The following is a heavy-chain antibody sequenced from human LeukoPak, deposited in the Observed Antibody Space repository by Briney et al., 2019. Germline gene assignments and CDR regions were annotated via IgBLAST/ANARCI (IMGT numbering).Heavy chain of an antibody. CDR1: GGSISSSSYY. CDR2: IYYSGST. CDR3: ARTYSSCWYGMGNWFDP. Sequence: SETLSLTCTVSGGSISSSSYYWGWIRQPPGKGLEWIGSIYYSGSTYYNPSLKSRVTISVDTSKNQFSLKLSSVTAADTAVYYCARTYSSCWYGMGNWFDPWGQGTLVTVSS. V-gene: IGHV4-39*01. J-gene: IGHJ5*02. D-gene: IGHD6-19*01.